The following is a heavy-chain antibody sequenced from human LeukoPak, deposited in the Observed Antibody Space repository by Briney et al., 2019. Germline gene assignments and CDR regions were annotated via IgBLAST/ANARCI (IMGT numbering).Heavy chain of an antibody. J-gene: IGHJ4*02. CDR2: INPNSGGT. D-gene: IGHD6-19*01. Sequence: GASVKVSCKASGYTFSGHYMHWVRQAPGQGLEWMGWINPNSGGTNYAQKLQGRVTMTTDTSTSTAYMELRSLRSDDTAVYYCARLDQWLDTPLDYWGQGTLVTVSS. CDR1: GYTFSGHY. V-gene: IGHV1-2*02. CDR3: ARLDQWLDTPLDY.